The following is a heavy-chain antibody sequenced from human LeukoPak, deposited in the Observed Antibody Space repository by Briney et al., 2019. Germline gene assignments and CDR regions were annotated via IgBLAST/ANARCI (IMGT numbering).Heavy chain of an antibody. CDR1: GFTFSSYA. CDR2: ISGSGGST. CDR3: AKRRYDSSGYTP. Sequence: GGSLRLSCAASGFTFSSYAMSWVRQAPGKWLEWVSAISGSGGSTYYADSVKGRFTISRDNSKNTLYLQMNSLRAEDTAVYYCAKRRYDSSGYTPWGQGTLVTVSS. D-gene: IGHD3-22*01. V-gene: IGHV3-23*01. J-gene: IGHJ4*02.